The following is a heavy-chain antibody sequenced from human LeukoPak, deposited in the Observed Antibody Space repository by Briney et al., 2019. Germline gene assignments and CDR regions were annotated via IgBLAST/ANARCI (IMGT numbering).Heavy chain of an antibody. D-gene: IGHD3-10*01. J-gene: IGHJ4*02. CDR2: IYYSGST. CDR3: ARHSYGSGSYYFDY. Sequence: SETLSLTCTVSGGSISSRGYYGGWIRQPPGKGLEWIGSIYYSGSTYYNPSLESRVAISVDTSKNQFSLKLTSVTAADAAVYYCARHSYGSGSYYFDYWGQGTLVTVSS. CDR1: GGSISSRGYY. V-gene: IGHV4-39*01.